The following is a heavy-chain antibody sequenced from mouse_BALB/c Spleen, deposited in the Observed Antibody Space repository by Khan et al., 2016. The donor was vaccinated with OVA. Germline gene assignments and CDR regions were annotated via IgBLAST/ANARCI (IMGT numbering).Heavy chain of an antibody. D-gene: IGHD2-14*01. J-gene: IGHJ3*01. CDR1: GFTFSDYY. CDR3: AREGYGAFGY. V-gene: IGHV5-4*02. Sequence: EVELVESGGGLVKPGGSLKLSCAASGFTFSDYYMYWVRQSPEKRLEWVANISDGGSYTYYPDSVKGRFTISRDKAKNNLYLQMSSLQSEDTAMYYCAREGYGAFGYWGQGTLVTVSA. CDR2: ISDGGSYT.